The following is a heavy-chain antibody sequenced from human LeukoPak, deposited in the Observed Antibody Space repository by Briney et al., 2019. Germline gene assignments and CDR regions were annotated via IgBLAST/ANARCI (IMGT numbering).Heavy chain of an antibody. Sequence: SETLSLTCTVSGGSLSRSRYYWGWLRQPPGTGLEWIGSIYYSGSTYYNPSLKSRVTISVDTSKNQFSLKLSSVTAADTAVYYCARSDRKIVVVIFDYWGQGTLVTVSS. CDR3: ARSDRKIVVVIFDY. D-gene: IGHD3-22*01. CDR1: GGSLSRSRYY. J-gene: IGHJ4*02. CDR2: IYYSGST. V-gene: IGHV4-39*01.